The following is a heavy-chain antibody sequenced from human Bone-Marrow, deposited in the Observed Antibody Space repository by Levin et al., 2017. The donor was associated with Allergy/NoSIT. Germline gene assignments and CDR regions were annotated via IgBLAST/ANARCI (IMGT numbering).Heavy chain of an antibody. V-gene: IGHV3-9*01. CDR1: GFTFDDYA. Sequence: PGGSLRLSCAASGFTFDDYAMHWVRQAPGKGLEWVSGITWNSGSIAYADSVKGRFTISRDNAKNSLYLEMNSLRPDDTALYYCVKDVGDGGSYPGGRFDYWGQGTLVTVSS. D-gene: IGHD1-26*01. CDR3: VKDVGDGGSYPGGRFDY. CDR2: ITWNSGSI. J-gene: IGHJ4*02.